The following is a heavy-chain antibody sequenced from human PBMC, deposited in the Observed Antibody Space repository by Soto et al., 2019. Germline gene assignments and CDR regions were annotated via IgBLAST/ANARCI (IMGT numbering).Heavy chain of an antibody. D-gene: IGHD3-10*01. CDR1: GFSLSTSGVG. Sequence: SGPPLVNPTQTLTLTCTFSGFSLSTSGVGVGWIRQPPGKALEWLALIYWDDDKRYSPSLKSRFTITNDTSKNQVVLTMTNMDPVDTATYYCAHSLRGVIPFDYWGQGTLVTVSS. J-gene: IGHJ4*02. V-gene: IGHV2-5*02. CDR2: IYWDDDK. CDR3: AHSLRGVIPFDY.